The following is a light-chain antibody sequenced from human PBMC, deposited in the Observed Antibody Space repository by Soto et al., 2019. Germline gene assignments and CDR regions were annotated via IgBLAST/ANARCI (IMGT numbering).Light chain of an antibody. CDR1: QSISTY. V-gene: IGKV1-39*01. J-gene: IGKJ1*01. Sequence: DIEMTQSPSSLSASVGDRVTITCRASQSISTYLNWYQQKGGKAPKLLIHGASSLQSGVPLRFSGSGSGTDFTLTISSVQPDDFATYYCQQYNSYPWTFGQGTKVEIK. CDR2: GAS. CDR3: QQYNSYPWT.